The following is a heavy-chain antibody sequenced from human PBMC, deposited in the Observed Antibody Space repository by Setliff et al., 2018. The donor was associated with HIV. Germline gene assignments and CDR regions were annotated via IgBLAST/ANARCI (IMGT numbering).Heavy chain of an antibody. CDR2: VYHTGST. CDR3: VRDNSYYYGSGGHHFYGVDV. V-gene: IGHV4-4*02. J-gene: IGHJ6*02. CDR1: GVSISDNNW. D-gene: IGHD3-10*01. Sequence: SETLSLTCDVSGVSISDNNWWSWVRQPPGRGLEWTGEVYHTGSTNYNPSLKSRVITSIDKSKNQFSLKIDSVTAADTAVYYCVRDNSYYYGSGGHHFYGVDVWGQGATVTVSS.